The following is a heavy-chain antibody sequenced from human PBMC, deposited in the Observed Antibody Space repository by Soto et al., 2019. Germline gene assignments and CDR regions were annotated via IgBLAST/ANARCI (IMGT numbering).Heavy chain of an antibody. D-gene: IGHD3-10*01. CDR1: GGTFSSYT. V-gene: IGHV1-69*08. Sequence: QVQLVQSGAEVKKPGSSVKVSCKASGGTFSSYTISWVRQAPGQGLEWMGRIIPILGIANYEQKFQGRVTITADKSTSTAYMELSSLRSEDTAVYYCARDRGDGYNNYWGQGTLVTVSS. CDR3: ARDRGDGYNNY. J-gene: IGHJ4*02. CDR2: IIPILGIA.